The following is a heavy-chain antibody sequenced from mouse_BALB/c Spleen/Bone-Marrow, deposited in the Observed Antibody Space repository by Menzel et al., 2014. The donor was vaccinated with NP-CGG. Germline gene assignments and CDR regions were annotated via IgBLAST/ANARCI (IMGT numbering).Heavy chain of an antibody. V-gene: IGHV1-37*01. J-gene: IGHJ4*01. Sequence: EVQLQQSGPELVKPGASVKISCKASGYSFTGYFMNWVKQSHGKSLEWIGRINPYNGDTFYNQKFKGKATLTVDKSSSTAHMELLSLTSEDSAVYYCGKGYGNYVYAMDYWGQGTSVTVSS. CDR3: GKGYGNYVYAMDY. D-gene: IGHD2-10*02. CDR2: INPYNGDT. CDR1: GYSFTGYF.